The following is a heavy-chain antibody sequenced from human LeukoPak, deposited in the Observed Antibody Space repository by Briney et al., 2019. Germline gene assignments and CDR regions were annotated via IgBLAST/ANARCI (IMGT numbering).Heavy chain of an antibody. CDR2: IWYDGSNK. Sequence: GGSLRLSCAASGFTFNSYGIHWVRQAPGKGLEWVAFIWYDGSNKYYADSVKGRFTISRDNSKSTLYLQMNSLRAEDTAVYYCARARTTRGFDYWGQGTLVTVSS. J-gene: IGHJ4*02. D-gene: IGHD4-17*01. V-gene: IGHV3-33*01. CDR3: ARARTTRGFDY. CDR1: GFTFNSYG.